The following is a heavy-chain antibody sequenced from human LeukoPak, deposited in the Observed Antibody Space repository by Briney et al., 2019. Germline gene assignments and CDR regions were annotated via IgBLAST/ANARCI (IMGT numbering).Heavy chain of an antibody. CDR2: ISYNADST. CDR3: ANDHWGGAFDI. Sequence: GGSLRLSCAASEFNFINYGMTWVRQAPGKGLEWVSVISYNADSTHYADSVKGRFVISRDNSKNTLYLQMNSLRVDDTAVYYCANDHWGGAFDIWGQGTMVTVPS. J-gene: IGHJ3*02. D-gene: IGHD7-27*01. CDR1: EFNFINYG. V-gene: IGHV3-23*01.